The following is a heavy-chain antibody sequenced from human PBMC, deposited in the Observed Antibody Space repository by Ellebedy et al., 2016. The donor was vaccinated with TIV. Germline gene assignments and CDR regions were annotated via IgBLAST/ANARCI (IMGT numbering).Heavy chain of an antibody. CDR1: GGSISSSSYY. Sequence: SETLSLXXTVSGGSISSSSYYWGWIRQPPGKGLEWIGSIYYSGSTYYNPSLKSRVTISVDTSKNQFSLKLSSVTAADTAVYYCARGFRWGYYYYGMDVWGQGTTVTVSS. CDR3: ARGFRWGYYYYGMDV. V-gene: IGHV4-39*01. J-gene: IGHJ6*02. D-gene: IGHD3-16*01. CDR2: IYYSGST.